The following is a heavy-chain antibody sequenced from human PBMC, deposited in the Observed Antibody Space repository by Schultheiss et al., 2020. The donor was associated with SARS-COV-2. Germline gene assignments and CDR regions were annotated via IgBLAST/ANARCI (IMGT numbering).Heavy chain of an antibody. Sequence: GGSLRLSCAASGFTFSSYAMSWVRQAPGKGLEWVSAISGSGGSTYYADSVKGRFTISRDNAKNSLYLQMNSLRAEDTAVYYCARGDRYYYYYMDVWGKGTTVTVSS. CDR2: ISGSGGST. D-gene: IGHD1-14*01. J-gene: IGHJ6*03. CDR1: GFTFSSYA. CDR3: ARGDRYYYYYMDV. V-gene: IGHV3-23*01.